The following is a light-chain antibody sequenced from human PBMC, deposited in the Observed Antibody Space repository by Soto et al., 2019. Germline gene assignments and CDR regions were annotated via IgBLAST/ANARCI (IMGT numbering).Light chain of an antibody. CDR3: SSYTRSNTYV. CDR1: SNDIGGNSY. J-gene: IGLJ1*01. V-gene: IGLV2-14*01. CDR2: EVY. Sequence: QSVLTQPASVSGSPGQSITISCTGSSNDIGGNSYVSWYQHHPGNAPKLIIYEVYNRPSGVSDRFSGSKSGNTASLTISGLRAEDEGDYYCSSYTRSNTYVFGAGTKLTVL.